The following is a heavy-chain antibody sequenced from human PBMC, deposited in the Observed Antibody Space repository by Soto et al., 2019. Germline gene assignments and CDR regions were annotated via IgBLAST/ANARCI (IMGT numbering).Heavy chain of an antibody. Sequence: SETLSLTCTVSGGSISSYYWSWIRQPPGKGLEWIGYIYYSGSTNYNPSLKSRVTISVDTSKNQFSLKLGSVTAADTAVYYCARTQSTQPDPQYYFDYWGQGTLVTVSS. CDR3: ARTQSTQPDPQYYFDY. CDR2: IYYSGST. D-gene: IGHD2-2*01. J-gene: IGHJ4*02. CDR1: GGSISSYY. V-gene: IGHV4-59*01.